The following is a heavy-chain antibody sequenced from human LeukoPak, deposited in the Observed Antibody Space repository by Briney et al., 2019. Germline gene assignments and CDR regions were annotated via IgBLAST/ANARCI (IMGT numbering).Heavy chain of an antibody. CDR3: ARGGGYSGYDSVDY. V-gene: IGHV4-59*01. CDR2: IYYSGST. J-gene: IGHJ4*02. D-gene: IGHD5-12*01. Sequence: SETLSLTCTVSGGSISSYYWSWIRQPPGKGLEWIGYIYYSGSTNYNPSLKSRVTISVDTSKNQFSLKLSSVTAADTAAYYCARGGGYSGYDSVDYWGQGTLVTVSS. CDR1: GGSISSYY.